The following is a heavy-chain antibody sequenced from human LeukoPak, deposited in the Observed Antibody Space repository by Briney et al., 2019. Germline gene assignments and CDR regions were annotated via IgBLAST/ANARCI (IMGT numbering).Heavy chain of an antibody. J-gene: IGHJ4*02. CDR1: PFTFRSYW. CDR3: LRGTASDDNQRLFDF. V-gene: IGHV3-74*01. Sequence: GGSLRLSCAASPFTFRSYWMHWVRQAPGKGLVWVSRISSDGSSTSYSDSVKGRFTISRDNAKNTLYLQMNSLRVEDTALYYCLRGTASDDNQRLFDFWGQGTLVTVSS. CDR2: ISSDGSST. D-gene: IGHD6-25*01.